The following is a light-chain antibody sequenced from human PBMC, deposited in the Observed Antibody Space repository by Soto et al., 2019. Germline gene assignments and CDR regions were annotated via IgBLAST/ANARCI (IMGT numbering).Light chain of an antibody. V-gene: IGKV1-6*01. J-gene: IGKJ1*01. Sequence: ALPVTQSPSSLSASVGDRVTITCRASQDIRNDLAWYQQRPGQAPHLLIFAAFNLQSGVPSRFSGGGSGTHFTLTISGLQPDDFANYYCLQYYNFSWTFGQGTKVDIK. CDR1: QDIRND. CDR3: LQYYNFSWT. CDR2: AAF.